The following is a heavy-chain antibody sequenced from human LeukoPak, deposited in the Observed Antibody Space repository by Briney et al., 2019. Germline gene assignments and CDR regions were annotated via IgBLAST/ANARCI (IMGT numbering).Heavy chain of an antibody. CDR3: AKAGSIRFDY. CDR2: ISGSGSNT. Sequence: GGSLRLSCAASGFTFSSSAMSWVRQAPWKGLEWVSGISGSGSNTYYADSVKGRFTISRDNSKNTLFLQINSLRAEDTAVYYCAKAGSIRFDYWGQGALVTVSS. D-gene: IGHD1-26*01. CDR1: GFTFSSSA. J-gene: IGHJ4*02. V-gene: IGHV3-23*01.